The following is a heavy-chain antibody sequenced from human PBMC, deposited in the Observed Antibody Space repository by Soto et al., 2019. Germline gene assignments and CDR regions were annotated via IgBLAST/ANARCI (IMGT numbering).Heavy chain of an antibody. Sequence: QVQLQESGPGLVKPSQTLSLTCTVSGGSISSGGYYWSWIRQHPGKGLEWIGYIYYSGSTYYNPSLKSRVTISVETSKNQFPLKMSSVTAADTAVYYCARASSYDSSGYHEDWGQGTLVTVSS. CDR3: ARASSYDSSGYHED. J-gene: IGHJ4*02. D-gene: IGHD3-22*01. V-gene: IGHV4-31*03. CDR2: IYYSGST. CDR1: GGSISSGGYY.